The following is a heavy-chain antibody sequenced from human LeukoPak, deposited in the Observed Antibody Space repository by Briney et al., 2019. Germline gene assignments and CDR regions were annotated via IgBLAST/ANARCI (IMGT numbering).Heavy chain of an antibody. CDR1: GLSLSTSGVG. CDR3: ARHKWELSAFDI. CDR2: IYWDDDK. J-gene: IGHJ3*02. Sequence: ESGPTLVNPTQTLTLTCTFSGLSLSTSGVGVGWIRQPPGNAVERLALIYWDDDKRYSPSLKSRLTITKDTSKNQVVLTMTNMDPVDTATYYCARHKWELSAFDIWGQGTMVTVSS. D-gene: IGHD1-26*01. V-gene: IGHV2-5*02.